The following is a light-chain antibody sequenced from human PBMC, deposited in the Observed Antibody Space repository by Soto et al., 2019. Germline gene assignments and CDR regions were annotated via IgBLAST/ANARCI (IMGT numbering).Light chain of an antibody. J-gene: IGKJ2*01. V-gene: IGKV3-15*01. CDR1: QNIRSS. CDR3: QQYDIWPPYT. Sequence: EVVMTQSPASLSASTGERVTLSCRASQNIRSSLAWYQQRPGQAPRLLIYDASTRATGIPPRVSGGGSGTEFTVTISSLQSEDFAIYYCQQYDIWPPYTFGQGTKVEF. CDR2: DAS.